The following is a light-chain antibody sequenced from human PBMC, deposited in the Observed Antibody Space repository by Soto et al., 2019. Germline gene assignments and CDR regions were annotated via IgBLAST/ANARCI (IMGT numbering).Light chain of an antibody. CDR3: TTWDDSLNGQV. Sequence: QAFLTQPPSASGTPGQRVTISCSGSSSNIGSNPVNWYQQLPGTAPKLLIYSYNQRPSGVPDRFSGSKSGTSASLAISGLQSEDEADYYCTTWDDSLNGQVFGTGTKVTVL. CDR1: SSNIGSNP. V-gene: IGLV1-44*01. J-gene: IGLJ1*01. CDR2: SYN.